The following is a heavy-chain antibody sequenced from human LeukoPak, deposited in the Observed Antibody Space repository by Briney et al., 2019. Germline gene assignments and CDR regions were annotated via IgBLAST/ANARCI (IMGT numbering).Heavy chain of an antibody. CDR2: IYYSGST. V-gene: IGHV4-59*01. CDR3: ARAVVVAATVKWFDP. Sequence: PSETLSLTCTVSGGSISGYYWSWIRQSPGKGLEWIGYIYYSGSTNYNPSLKSRVTMSVDTSKNHFSLKVSSVTAADAAVYYCARAVVVAATVKWFDPWGQGTLVTVSS. J-gene: IGHJ5*02. D-gene: IGHD2-15*01. CDR1: GGSISGYY.